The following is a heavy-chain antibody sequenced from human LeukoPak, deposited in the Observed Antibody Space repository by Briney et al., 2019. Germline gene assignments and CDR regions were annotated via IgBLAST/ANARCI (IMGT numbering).Heavy chain of an antibody. CDR2: IRSKANNYAT. J-gene: IGHJ4*02. Sequence: PGGSLRLSCAASGFTFSASAVHWVRQASGKGLEWIGRIRSKANNYATAYTDPLKGRFTDSRDDSKNTAYLQMNSLKTEDSAVYFCARDSSSEGPLDYWGQGTLVTVSS. CDR3: ARDSSSEGPLDY. D-gene: IGHD6-6*01. CDR1: GFTFSASA. V-gene: IGHV3-73*01.